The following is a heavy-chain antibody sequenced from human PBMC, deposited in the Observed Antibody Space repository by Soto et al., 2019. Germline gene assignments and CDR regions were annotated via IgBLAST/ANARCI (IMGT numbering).Heavy chain of an antibody. CDR1: GFSLSSRKMG. J-gene: IGHJ4*02. CDR3: AHTAYSDLLPFDY. CDR2: IYWDDDK. Sequence: QITLKESGPTLVNPTQTLTLTCNFSGFSLSSRKMGVGWIRQPPGKALEWLALIYWDDDKRYRPSLNNRLTITKNTSKNQLLLTMTNLYPVNTATYYGAHTAYSDLLPFDYGGQGTLFTVSS. V-gene: IGHV2-5*02. D-gene: IGHD3-3*01.